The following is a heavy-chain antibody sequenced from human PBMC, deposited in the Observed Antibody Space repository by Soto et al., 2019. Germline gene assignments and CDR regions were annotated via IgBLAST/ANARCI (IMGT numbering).Heavy chain of an antibody. CDR2: INPSEGSR. CDR3: ARDRQGTTTLSPWGSGDY. J-gene: IGHJ4*02. D-gene: IGHD1-26*01. Sequence: QVQLVQSGAEVKRPGASVKVSCKASGYTLTNNYMHWVRQAPGQGLEWMGIINPSEGSRTYAHKAQARLTLTRDTSTSTVYMELGSLRSDDTAVYFCARDRQGTTTLSPWGSGDYWVQGTLVTVST. CDR1: GYTLTNNY. V-gene: IGHV1-46*01.